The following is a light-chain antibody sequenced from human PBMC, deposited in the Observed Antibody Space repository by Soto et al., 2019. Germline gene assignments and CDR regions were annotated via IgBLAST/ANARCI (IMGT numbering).Light chain of an antibody. CDR1: QGIRNF. J-gene: IGKJ5*01. CDR3: QQLNTFPIT. CDR2: AAS. Sequence: DIQLTQSPSFLSASPVDGVTITFLASQGIRNFLAWYQQSPGRAPKLLIYAASTLQDEVPSRFSGSGSGTEFTLTISSLQPEDFATYYCQQLNTFPITFGQGTRLE. V-gene: IGKV1-9*01.